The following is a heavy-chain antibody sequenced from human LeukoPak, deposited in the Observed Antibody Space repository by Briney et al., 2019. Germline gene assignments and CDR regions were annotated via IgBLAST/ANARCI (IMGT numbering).Heavy chain of an antibody. J-gene: IGHJ6*03. CDR3: ARVGSSTSYYYYMDV. D-gene: IGHD2-2*01. CDR2: MNPNSGNT. V-gene: IGHV1-8*03. CDR1: GYTFTSYD. Sequence: ASVKVSCTASGYTFTSYDINGVRQATGQGLEWMGRMNPNSGNTGYAQRFQGRVTITRNNSISTAYMELSSLRSEDTAVYYCARVGSSTSYYYYMDVWGKGTTVTVSS.